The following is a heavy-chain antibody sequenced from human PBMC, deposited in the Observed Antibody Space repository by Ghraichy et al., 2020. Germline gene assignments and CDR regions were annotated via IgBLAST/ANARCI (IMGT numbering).Heavy chain of an antibody. D-gene: IGHD3-22*01. CDR3: AASSAGDSSEF. V-gene: IGHV3-48*01. CDR1: GFAFSDFS. J-gene: IGHJ4*02. Sequence: LSLTCAASGFAFSDFSMNWFRQAPGKGLEWVAYIISASDIVHYADSVKGRFTISRDNAKNSLSLQMDSLRAEDTAVYFCAASSAGDSSEFWGQGTLVTVSS. CDR2: IISASDIV.